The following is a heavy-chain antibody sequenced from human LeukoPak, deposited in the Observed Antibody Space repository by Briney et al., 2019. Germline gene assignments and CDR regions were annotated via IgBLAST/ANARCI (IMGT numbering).Heavy chain of an antibody. D-gene: IGHD1/OR15-1a*01. CDR1: GFTFSNYA. V-gene: IGHV3-30-3*01. CDR3: AREEQLSFDY. Sequence: PGGSLRLSCAASGFTFSNYAMHWVRQAPGKGLEWVAVISYDGSDKSYADSVKGRFTISRDNSKNTLYLQMNSLRAEDTALYYCAREEQLSFDYWGQGTLVSVSS. CDR2: ISYDGSDK. J-gene: IGHJ4*02.